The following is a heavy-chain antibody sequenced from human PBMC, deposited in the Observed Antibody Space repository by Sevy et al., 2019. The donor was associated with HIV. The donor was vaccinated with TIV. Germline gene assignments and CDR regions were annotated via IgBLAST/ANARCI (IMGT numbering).Heavy chain of an antibody. V-gene: IGHV3-7*03. CDR1: GFSFSIYW. Sequence: GGSLRLSCAASGFSFSIYWMSWVRQAPGKGLEWVATMKQDGSEEDYVDSVKGRFTISRDNAKNSLFLQMNSLSAEDTAVYYCARDYGDPYWYFDLWGRGTLVTVSS. CDR3: ARDYGDPYWYFDL. D-gene: IGHD4-17*01. CDR2: MKQDGSEE. J-gene: IGHJ2*01.